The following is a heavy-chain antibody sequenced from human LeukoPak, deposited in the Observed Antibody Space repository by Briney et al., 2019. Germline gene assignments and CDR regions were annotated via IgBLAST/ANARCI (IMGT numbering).Heavy chain of an antibody. D-gene: IGHD6-13*01. CDR1: GYTFTSPD. Sequence: ASVKVSCKASGYTFTSPDIGWVRQDTGQGLQWMGWMNPNSGNTDYAQKFQGRVTMTRDTSISTVYMELSSLTSEGTAVYYCARGLVRGRFDRDVWGEGTTVTVSS. CDR3: ARGLVRGRFDRDV. V-gene: IGHV1-8*01. CDR2: MNPNSGNT. J-gene: IGHJ6*04.